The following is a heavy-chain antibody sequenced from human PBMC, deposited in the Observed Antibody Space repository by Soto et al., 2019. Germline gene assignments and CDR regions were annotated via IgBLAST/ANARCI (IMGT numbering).Heavy chain of an antibody. D-gene: IGHD3-3*02. CDR1: GFTFSSYG. CDR2: ISYDGSNK. V-gene: IGHV3-30*18. J-gene: IGHJ4*02. CDR3: AKDRTTGLVFSHALDY. Sequence: QVQLVESGGGVVQPGRSLRLSCAASGFTFSSYGMHWVRQAPGKGLEWVAVISYDGSNKYYADSVKGRFTISRDNSKNTLYRQRNSLRAADTAVYYCAKDRTTGLVFSHALDYWGKGTLVTVSS.